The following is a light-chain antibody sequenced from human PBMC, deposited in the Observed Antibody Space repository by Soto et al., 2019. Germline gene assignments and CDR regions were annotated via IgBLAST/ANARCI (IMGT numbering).Light chain of an antibody. Sequence: DIQMTQSPSSLSASVGHRLTITCRASQDIGKSLAWYQQRPGKVPKPLIYAASTLHSGVPSRFSGGGSGTHFTLTISNLQPEDVATYYCQMYVTAPETFGQGTKVDIK. CDR3: QMYVTAPET. J-gene: IGKJ1*01. CDR1: QDIGKS. V-gene: IGKV1-27*01. CDR2: AAS.